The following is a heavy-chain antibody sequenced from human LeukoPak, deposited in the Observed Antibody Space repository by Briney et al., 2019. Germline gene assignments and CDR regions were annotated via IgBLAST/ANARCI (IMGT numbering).Heavy chain of an antibody. CDR1: GVSISSGSYY. D-gene: IGHD5-12*01. CDR3: ARNRGYDLNWFDP. CDR2: IYTSGST. J-gene: IGHJ5*02. Sequence: SQTLSLTCTVSGVSISSGSYYWRWIRQPAGKGLEWIGRIYTSGSTNYNPSLKSRVTISVDTSKNQFSLKLSSVTAADTAVYYCARNRGYDLNWFDPWGQGTLVTVSS. V-gene: IGHV4-61*02.